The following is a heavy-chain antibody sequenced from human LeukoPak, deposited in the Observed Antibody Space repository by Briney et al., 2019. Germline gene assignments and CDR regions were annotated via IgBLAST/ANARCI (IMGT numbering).Heavy chain of an antibody. Sequence: PGGSLRLSCAASGFTFSSYSMNWVRQAPGKGLEWVSYISSSSSTIYYADSVKGRFTISRDNAKNSLYLQMNSLRAEDTAVYYCARDDLSGSRYGAFDIWGQGTMVTVSS. D-gene: IGHD1-26*01. CDR2: ISSSSSTI. CDR3: ARDDLSGSRYGAFDI. CDR1: GFTFSSYS. J-gene: IGHJ3*02. V-gene: IGHV3-48*04.